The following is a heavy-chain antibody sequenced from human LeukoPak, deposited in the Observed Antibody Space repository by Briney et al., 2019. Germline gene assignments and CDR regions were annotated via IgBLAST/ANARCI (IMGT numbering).Heavy chain of an antibody. CDR1: GGSISRYC. J-gene: IGHJ3*02. CDR2: IYYSGST. CDR3: ARTPLGDAFDI. Sequence: SETLSFTCTVSGGSISRYCWSWIRQPPGKGLEWIGYIYYSGSTNYNPSLKSRVTISVDTSKNQFSLKLSSVTAADTAVYYCARTPLGDAFDIWGQGTMVSVSS. V-gene: IGHV4-59*08.